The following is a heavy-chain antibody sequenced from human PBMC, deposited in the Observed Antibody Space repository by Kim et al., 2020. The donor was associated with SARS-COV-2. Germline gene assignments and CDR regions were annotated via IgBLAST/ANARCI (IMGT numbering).Heavy chain of an antibody. Sequence: YHPTLQGPVTISADKSISTAYLQWSSLKASDTAMYYCVRLSSGYRNWFDPWGQGTLVTVSS. J-gene: IGHJ5*02. V-gene: IGHV5-51*01. CDR3: VRLSSGYRNWFDP. D-gene: IGHD3-22*01.